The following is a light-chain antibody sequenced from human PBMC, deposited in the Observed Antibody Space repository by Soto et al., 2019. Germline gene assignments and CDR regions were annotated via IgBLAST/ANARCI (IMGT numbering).Light chain of an antibody. CDR1: QGISRW. V-gene: IGKV1-5*01. Sequence: IQFTQWPSTQPAKVGERVTITSRASQGISRWLTWYQQKPGKAPKLLIYDASTLESGVPSRFSGSGSETEFTLTISRLQPDDFATYYCQQYYSYPATFGQGTKVEI. CDR2: DAS. CDR3: QQYYSYPAT. J-gene: IGKJ1*01.